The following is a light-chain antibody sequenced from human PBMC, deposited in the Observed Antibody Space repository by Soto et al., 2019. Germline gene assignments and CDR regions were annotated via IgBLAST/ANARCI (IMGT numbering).Light chain of an antibody. CDR3: CSYAGTYTLWV. CDR2: DVT. V-gene: IGLV2-11*01. CDR1: SGDVGGYNF. J-gene: IGLJ3*02. Sequence: QSVLTRPRSVSGSPGQSVTISCTGTSGDVGGYNFVSWYQQYPGKAPKLIIYDVTKRPSGVPDRFSGSKSGNTASLTISGLQAEDEADYYCCSYAGTYTLWVFGGGTKVTVL.